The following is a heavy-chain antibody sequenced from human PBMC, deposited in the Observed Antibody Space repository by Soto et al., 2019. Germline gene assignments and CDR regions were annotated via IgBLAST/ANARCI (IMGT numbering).Heavy chain of an antibody. J-gene: IGHJ5*02. CDR2: IIPILGIA. D-gene: IGHD3-9*01. CDR3: ARDLKYYDILTGYYRVNWFDP. V-gene: IGHV1-69*04. Sequence: GASVKVSCKASGGTFSSYTISWVRQAPGQGLEWMGRIIPILGIANYAQKFQGRVTITADKSTSTAYMELSSLRSEDTAVYYCARDLKYYDILTGYYRVNWFDPWGQGTLVTVSS. CDR1: GGTFSSYT.